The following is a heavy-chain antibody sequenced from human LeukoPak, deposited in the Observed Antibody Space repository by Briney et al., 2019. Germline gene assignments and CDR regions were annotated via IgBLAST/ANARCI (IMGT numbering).Heavy chain of an antibody. CDR3: ARGRLLWFGELFHNWFDP. D-gene: IGHD3-10*01. Sequence: ASVKVSCTASGYTFTSYYMHWVRQAPGQGLEWMGIINPSGGSTSSAQKFQCRVTMTRDTTTSTVYMELSSLGSEDTAVYYCARGRLLWFGELFHNWFDPWGQGTLVTVSS. CDR1: GYTFTSYY. J-gene: IGHJ5*02. CDR2: INPSGGST. V-gene: IGHV1-46*01.